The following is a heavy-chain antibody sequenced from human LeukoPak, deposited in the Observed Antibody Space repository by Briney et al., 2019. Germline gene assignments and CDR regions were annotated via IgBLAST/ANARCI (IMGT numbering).Heavy chain of an antibody. D-gene: IGHD5-24*01. CDR1: GGSISSGSYY. J-gene: IGHJ4*02. Sequence: SETLSLTCTVSGGSISSGSYYWSWIRQPAGKGLEWIGRIYTSGSTNYNPSLKSRVTISVDTSKNQFSLKLSSVTAADTASYYCARHREMATIYFDYWGQGTLVTVSS. CDR3: ARHREMATIYFDY. CDR2: IYTSGST. V-gene: IGHV4-61*02.